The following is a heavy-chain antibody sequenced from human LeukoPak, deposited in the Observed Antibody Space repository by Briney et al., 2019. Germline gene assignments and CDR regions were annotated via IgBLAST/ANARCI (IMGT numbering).Heavy chain of an antibody. Sequence: SETLSLTCTVSGGPISGCFWSWIRQPPGKGLEWIGYIHDNGRTTYNPSLRSRVSISVDTSKSQFSLKLNSLTTTDTAVYYCARVGGYSGFYWGQGTLVTVSS. J-gene: IGHJ4*02. CDR2: IHDNGRT. CDR1: GGPISGCF. V-gene: IGHV4-59*01. CDR3: ARVGGYSGFY. D-gene: IGHD5-12*01.